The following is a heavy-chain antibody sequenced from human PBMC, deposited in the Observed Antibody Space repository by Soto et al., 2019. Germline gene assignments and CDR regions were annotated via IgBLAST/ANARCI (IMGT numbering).Heavy chain of an antibody. Sequence: SETLSLTCTVSGGSISSSSYYWGWIRQPPGKGLEWIGSIYYSGSTYYNPSLKSRVTISVDTSKNQFSLKLSSVTAADTAVYYCARAGVTAINWFDPWGQGTLVTVSS. V-gene: IGHV4-39*01. J-gene: IGHJ5*02. CDR2: IYYSGST. CDR1: GGSISSSSYY. D-gene: IGHD2-21*02. CDR3: ARAGVTAINWFDP.